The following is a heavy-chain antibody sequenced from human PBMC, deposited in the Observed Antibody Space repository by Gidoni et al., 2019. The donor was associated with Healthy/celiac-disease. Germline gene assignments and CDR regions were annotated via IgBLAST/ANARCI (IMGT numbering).Heavy chain of an antibody. J-gene: IGHJ3*02. CDR1: GGSISSSSYY. V-gene: IGHV4-39*01. Sequence: QLQLQESGPGLVKPSETLSLTCTVSGGSISSSSYYWGWIRQPPGKGLEWIGSIYYSGSTYYNPSLKSRVTISVDTSKNQFSLKLSSVTAADTAVYYCARQHSNQYYYDSSGLDAFDIWGQGTMVTVSS. CDR3: ARQHSNQYYYDSSGLDAFDI. CDR2: IYYSGST. D-gene: IGHD3-22*01.